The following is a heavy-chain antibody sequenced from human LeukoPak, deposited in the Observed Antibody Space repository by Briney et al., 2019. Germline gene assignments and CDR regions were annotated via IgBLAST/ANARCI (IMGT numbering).Heavy chain of an antibody. CDR1: GFTFSSYA. V-gene: IGHV3-23*01. Sequence: PGGSLRLSCAASGFTFSSYAMSWVRQAPGKGLEWVSAISGSGGSTYYADSVKGRFTISRDNSKNTLYLQMNSRRAEDTAVYYCAKDLIVGARLRLVYYFDYWGQGTLVTVSS. CDR3: AKDLIVGARLRLVYYFDY. J-gene: IGHJ4*02. D-gene: IGHD1-26*01. CDR2: ISGSGGST.